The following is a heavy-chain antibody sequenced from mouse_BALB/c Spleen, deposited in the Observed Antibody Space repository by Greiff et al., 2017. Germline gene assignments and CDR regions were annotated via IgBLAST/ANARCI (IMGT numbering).Heavy chain of an antibody. Sequence: VQLQQSGAELAKPGASVKMSCKASGYTFTSYWMHWVKQRPGQGLEWIGYINPSTGYTEYNQKFKDKATLTADKSSSTAYMQLSSLTSEDSAVYYCARDSSVPYWGQGTTLTVSS. CDR3: ARDSSVPY. V-gene: IGHV1-7*01. J-gene: IGHJ2*01. D-gene: IGHD3-2*01. CDR1: GYTFTSYW. CDR2: INPSTGYT.